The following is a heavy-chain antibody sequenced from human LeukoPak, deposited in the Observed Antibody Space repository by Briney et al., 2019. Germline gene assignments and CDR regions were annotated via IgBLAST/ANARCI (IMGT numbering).Heavy chain of an antibody. V-gene: IGHV3-33*01. CDR3: ARDQGCTSTSCYSLFFHY. CDR1: GFTFSTYG. J-gene: IGHJ4*02. CDR2: IWYDGSNK. Sequence: GRSLRLSCAASGFTFSTYGMHWVRQASGKGLEWVALIWYDGSNKYYADSVKGRFTISRDNSKNTLYLQMNSLRADDTAVYYCARDQGCTSTSCYSLFFHYWGQGTLVTVSS. D-gene: IGHD2-2*01.